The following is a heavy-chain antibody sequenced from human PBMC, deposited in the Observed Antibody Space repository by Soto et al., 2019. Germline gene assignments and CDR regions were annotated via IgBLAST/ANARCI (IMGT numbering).Heavy chain of an antibody. D-gene: IGHD5-18*01. Sequence: QLQLQESGPGLVKPSETLSLTCTVSGGSISSSSYYWGWIRQPPGKGLEWIGSIYYSGSTYYNPSLKSRVTISVDTSKNQFSLKLSSVTAADTAVYYCARSQLWFYAFDIWGQGTMVTVSS. CDR2: IYYSGST. CDR3: ARSQLWFYAFDI. J-gene: IGHJ3*02. V-gene: IGHV4-39*01. CDR1: GGSISSSSYY.